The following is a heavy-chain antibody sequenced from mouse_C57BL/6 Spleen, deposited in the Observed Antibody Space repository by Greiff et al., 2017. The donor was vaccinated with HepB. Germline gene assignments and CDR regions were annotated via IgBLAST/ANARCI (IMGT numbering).Heavy chain of an antibody. CDR2: INPNNGGT. Sequence: VQLKQSGPELVKPGASVKISCKASGYTFTDYYMNWVKQSHGKSLEWIGDINPNNGGTSYNQKFKGKATLTVDKSSSTAYMELRSLTSEDSAVYYCARPIYYYGSSYAMDYWGQGTSVTVSS. D-gene: IGHD1-1*01. CDR3: ARPIYYYGSSYAMDY. V-gene: IGHV1-26*01. J-gene: IGHJ4*01. CDR1: GYTFTDYY.